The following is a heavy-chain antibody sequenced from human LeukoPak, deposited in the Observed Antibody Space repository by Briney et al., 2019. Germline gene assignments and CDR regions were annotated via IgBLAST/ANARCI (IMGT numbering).Heavy chain of an antibody. CDR2: MYHSGSI. J-gene: IGHJ4*02. CDR3: ARGRTAMASFDY. D-gene: IGHD5-18*01. V-gene: IGHV4-38-2*02. Sequence: KSSETLSLTCTVSGYSISSGYYWDWIRQPPGKGLEWIGSMYHSGSIYYNPSLKSRVTMSIDTSKNQFSLKLSSVTAADTAVYYCARGRTAMASFDYWGQGTLVTVSS. CDR1: GYSISSGYY.